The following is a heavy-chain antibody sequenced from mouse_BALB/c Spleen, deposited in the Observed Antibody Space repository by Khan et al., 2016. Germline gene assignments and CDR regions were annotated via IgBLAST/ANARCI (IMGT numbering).Heavy chain of an antibody. CDR1: GYTFTNYG. Sequence: QIQLVQSGPELKRPGKTVKISCKASGYTFTNYGINWVKQAPGKGLKWMGWINTYSGESTYADDFKGRFAFSLETSANTAYLQINNLKNEDTATYVCERYRYYYGSSSYFDVWGAGTTVTVSS. J-gene: IGHJ1*01. V-gene: IGHV9-3-1*01. CDR2: INTYSGES. CDR3: ERYRYYYGSSSYFDV. D-gene: IGHD1-1*01.